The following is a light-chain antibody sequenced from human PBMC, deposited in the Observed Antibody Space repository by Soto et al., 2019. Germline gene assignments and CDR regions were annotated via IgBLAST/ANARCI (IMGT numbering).Light chain of an antibody. J-gene: IGKJ4*01. CDR2: DVS. CDR1: QGISNY. CDR3: QQYRPLPVT. V-gene: IGKV1-33*01. Sequence: DIQMTQSPSSLSASLGDRVTITCQSSQGISNYLNWYQQKPGKAPKLLIYDVSNLETGVPLRFSGSGTGTHFTVTISSLQPEDVATYFCQQYRPLPVTFGGGTKVEVK.